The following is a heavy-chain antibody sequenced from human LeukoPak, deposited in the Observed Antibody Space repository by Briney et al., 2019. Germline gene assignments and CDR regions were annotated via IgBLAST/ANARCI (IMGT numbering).Heavy chain of an antibody. D-gene: IGHD3-22*01. V-gene: IGHV1-69*05. J-gene: IGHJ2*01. CDR2: IIPIFGTA. CDR3: ARDRMYYYDSSGLGYFDL. Sequence: SVKVSCKASGGTFSSYAISWVRQSPGQGLEWVGGIIPIFGTANYAQKFQGRVTITTDESTSTAYMELSSLRSEDTAVYYCARDRMYYYDSSGLGYFDLWGRGTLVTVSS. CDR1: GGTFSSYA.